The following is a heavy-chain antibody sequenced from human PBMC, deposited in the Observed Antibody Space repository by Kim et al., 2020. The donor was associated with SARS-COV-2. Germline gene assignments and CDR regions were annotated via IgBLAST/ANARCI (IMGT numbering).Heavy chain of an antibody. CDR1: GGSISSYY. D-gene: IGHD3-10*01. CDR3: ARVKGFGDGYYYYYGMDV. V-gene: IGHV4-59*13. J-gene: IGHJ6*02. CDR2: IYYSGST. Sequence: SETLSLTCTVSGGSISSYYWSWIRQPPGKGLEWIGYIYYSGSTNYNPSLKSRVTISVDTSKNQFSLKLSSVTAADTAVYYCARVKGFGDGYYYYYGMDVWGQGTTVTVSS.